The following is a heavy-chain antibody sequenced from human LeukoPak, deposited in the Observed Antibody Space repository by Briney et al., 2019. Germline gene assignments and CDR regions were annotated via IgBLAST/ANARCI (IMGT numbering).Heavy chain of an antibody. D-gene: IGHD3-10*01. Sequence: PGGSLRLSCAASGFTFSSYAMSWVRQAPGKGLEWVSAISGSGGSTYYADSVKGRFTISRDNSKNTLYLQMSSLRAEDTAVYYCAKDYYGSGSYVYFDYWGQGTLVTVSS. CDR3: AKDYYGSGSYVYFDY. CDR2: ISGSGGST. V-gene: IGHV3-23*01. J-gene: IGHJ4*02. CDR1: GFTFSSYA.